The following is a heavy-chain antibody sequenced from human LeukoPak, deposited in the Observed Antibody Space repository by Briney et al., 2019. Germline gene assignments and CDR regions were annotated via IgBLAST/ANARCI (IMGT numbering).Heavy chain of an antibody. V-gene: IGHV1-2*02. J-gene: IGHJ5*02. D-gene: IGHD6-19*01. CDR3: ARYIVVASGWFDP. CDR2: INPNSGGT. Sequence: ASVKVSCKASGYTFTGYYMHWVRQAPGQGLEWMGWINPNSGGTNYAQKFQGRVTMTRDTSISTAYMELSGLRSDDTAVYYCARYIVVASGWFDPWGQGTLVTVSS. CDR1: GYTFTGYY.